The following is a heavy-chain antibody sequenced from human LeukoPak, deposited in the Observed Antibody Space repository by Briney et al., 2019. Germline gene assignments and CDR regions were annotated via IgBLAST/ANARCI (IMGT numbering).Heavy chain of an antibody. CDR3: ARRLPPRSYYYDSSGRAFDI. D-gene: IGHD3-22*01. Sequence: PSETLSLTCAMYGGSFSGYYWSWIRQPPGKGLEWIGEINHSGSTNYNPSLKSRVTISVDTSKNQFSLKLSSVTAADTAVYYCARRLPPRSYYYDSSGRAFDIWGQGTMVIVSS. CDR2: INHSGST. J-gene: IGHJ3*02. CDR1: GGSFSGYY. V-gene: IGHV4-34*01.